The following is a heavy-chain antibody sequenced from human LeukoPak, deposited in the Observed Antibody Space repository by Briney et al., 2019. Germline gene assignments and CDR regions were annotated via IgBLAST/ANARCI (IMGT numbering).Heavy chain of an antibody. V-gene: IGHV1-69*05. D-gene: IGHD5-24*01. CDR2: IISIFGTA. Sequence: SVKVSCKASGGTFSSYAISWLRQAPGQGLEWMGGIISIFGTANYAQEFQGRVTITTDESTSTAYMELSSLRSEDTAVYYCARGDGYINWGQGTLVTVSS. J-gene: IGHJ4*02. CDR3: ARGDGYIN. CDR1: GGTFSSYA.